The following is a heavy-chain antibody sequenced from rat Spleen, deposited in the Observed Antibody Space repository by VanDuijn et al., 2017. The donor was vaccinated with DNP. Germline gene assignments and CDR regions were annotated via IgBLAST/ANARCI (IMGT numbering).Heavy chain of an antibody. J-gene: IGHJ4*01. CDR2: IWNTGGT. V-gene: IGHV2-16*01. CDR3: ARALATVAPTGAMDA. D-gene: IGHD3-1*01. CDR1: GFSLTSYS. Sequence: QVQLKESGPGLVQPSETLSLTCTVSGFSLTSYSVSWVRQPSGKGPEWMGVIWNTGGTQYNSAHKSRLSISKDTSNTQVFLKMNRVQTEDAAMYFCARALATVAPTGAMDAWGQGTSVTVSS.